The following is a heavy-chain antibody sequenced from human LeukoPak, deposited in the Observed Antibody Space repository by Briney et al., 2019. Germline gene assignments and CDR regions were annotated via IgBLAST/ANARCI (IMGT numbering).Heavy chain of an antibody. V-gene: IGHV3-66*01. CDR2: IYTGGTT. CDR1: GFSVTSNH. J-gene: IGHJ4*02. CDR3: ARDSSSYYFDY. D-gene: IGHD6-6*01. Sequence: GGSLRLSCAASGFSVTSNHMNWARQAPGKGLEWVSIIYTGGTTHYADSLNDRFTISRDDSINTLYLQMNSLRAEDTAVYYCARDSSSYYFDYWGQGTLVTVSS.